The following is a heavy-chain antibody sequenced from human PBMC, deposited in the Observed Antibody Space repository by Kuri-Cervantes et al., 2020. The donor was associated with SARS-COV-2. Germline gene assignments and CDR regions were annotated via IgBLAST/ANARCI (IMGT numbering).Heavy chain of an antibody. CDR3: ATGFPIFGVVTIDY. D-gene: IGHD3-3*01. V-gene: IGHV1-2*02. CDR1: GYIFTDYY. Sequence: ASVKVSCKTSGYIFTDYYMHWVRQAPGQGLEWMGWINPNSGGTNYAQKFQGRVTMTRDTSISTAYMELSRLRSDDTAVYYCATGFPIFGVVTIDYWGQGTLVTVSS. CDR2: INPNSGGT. J-gene: IGHJ4*02.